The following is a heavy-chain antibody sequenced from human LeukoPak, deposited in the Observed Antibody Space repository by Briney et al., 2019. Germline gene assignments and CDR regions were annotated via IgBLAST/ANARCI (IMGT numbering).Heavy chain of an antibody. CDR3: AGNYEGGCIDP. J-gene: IGHJ5*02. CDR1: GFTFSSYA. Sequence: PGGSLRLSCAASGFTFSSYAMHWVRQAPGKGLEWVAVISYDGSNKYSADSVKGRFTISSDNSKNTLYLQMNSLRPEDTAVYYCAGNYEGGCIDPWGQGTLVTVSS. V-gene: IGHV3-30-3*01. CDR2: ISYDGSNK. D-gene: IGHD1-7*01.